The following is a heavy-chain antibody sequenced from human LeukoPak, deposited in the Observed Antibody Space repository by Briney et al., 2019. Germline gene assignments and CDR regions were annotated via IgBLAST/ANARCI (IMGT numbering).Heavy chain of an antibody. D-gene: IGHD1-26*01. V-gene: IGHV3-48*04. Sequence: GGSLRLSCAASGFTFSSYSMNWVRQAPGKGLEWVSYISSSSSTKYYADSVKGRFTIPRDNAKNSLYLQMNSLRAEDTAVYYCASEWELSHWGQGTLVTVSS. CDR3: ASEWELSH. CDR1: GFTFSSYS. CDR2: ISSSSSTK. J-gene: IGHJ4*02.